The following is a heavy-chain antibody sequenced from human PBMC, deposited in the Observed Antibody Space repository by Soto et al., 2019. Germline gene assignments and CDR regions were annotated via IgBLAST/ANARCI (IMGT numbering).Heavy chain of an antibody. D-gene: IGHD3-9*01. CDR2: IGRVGGRT. J-gene: IGHJ4*02. Sequence: VLLMESGGGLVQPGGSVRLSCVASGFTFSNYAMGWVRQAPGEGLEWVSSIGRVGGRTNYADFVKGRFTISRDDSKSTFYLQMNSLRVDDTAIYYCAKRSLTDTYYCDCWGQGTLVTVSS. CDR1: GFTFSNYA. V-gene: IGHV3-23*01. CDR3: AKRSLTDTYYCDC.